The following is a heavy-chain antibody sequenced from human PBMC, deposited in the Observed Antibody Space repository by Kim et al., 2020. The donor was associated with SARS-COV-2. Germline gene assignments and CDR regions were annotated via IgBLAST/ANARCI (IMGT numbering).Heavy chain of an antibody. CDR3: ARSSIAAYFDY. D-gene: IGHD6-13*01. J-gene: IGHJ4*02. CDR1: GGSISSSSYY. V-gene: IGHV4-39*01. Sequence: SETLSLTCTVSGGSISSSSYYWGWIRQPPGKGLEWIGSIYYSGSTYYNPSLKSRVTISVDTSKNQFSLKLSSVAAADTAVYYCARSSIAAYFDYWGQGTL. CDR2: IYYSGST.